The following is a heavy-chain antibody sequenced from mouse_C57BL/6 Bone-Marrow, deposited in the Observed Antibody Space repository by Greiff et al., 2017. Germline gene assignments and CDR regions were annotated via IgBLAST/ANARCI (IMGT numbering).Heavy chain of an antibody. D-gene: IGHD1-1*01. CDR2: IDPSDSYT. CDR3: ARSFYYYGSSCAMDY. J-gene: IGHJ2*01. Sequence: QVQLQQPGAELVMPGASVKLSCKASGYTFTSYWMHWVKQRPGQGLEWIGEIDPSDSYTNYNQKFKGKSTLTVDKSSSTAYMQLSSLTSEDSAVYYCARSFYYYGSSCAMDYWGQGTTLTVSS. CDR1: GYTFTSYW. V-gene: IGHV1-69*01.